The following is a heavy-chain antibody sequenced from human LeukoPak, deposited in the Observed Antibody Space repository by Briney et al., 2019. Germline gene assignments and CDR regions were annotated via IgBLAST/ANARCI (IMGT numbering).Heavy chain of an antibody. V-gene: IGHV4-59*01. J-gene: IGHJ2*01. Sequence: KSSETLSLTCTVPGGSISSYYWSWIRQPPGKGLEWIGYIYYSGSTNYNPSLKSRVTISVDTSKNQFPLKLSSVTAADTAVYYCARGGRDTGPYWYFDLWGRGTLVTVSS. CDR2: IYYSGST. CDR3: ARGGRDTGPYWYFDL. D-gene: IGHD3-10*01. CDR1: GGSISSYY.